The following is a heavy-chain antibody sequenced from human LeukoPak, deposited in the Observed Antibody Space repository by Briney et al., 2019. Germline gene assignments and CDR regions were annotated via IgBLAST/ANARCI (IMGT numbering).Heavy chain of an antibody. D-gene: IGHD6-19*01. J-gene: IGHJ4*02. CDR3: ARVRYADGWFYYFDS. CDR2: VFFTGRT. V-gene: IGHV4-39*02. Sequence: SDTLSLNCSVSGASISSDHMYWGWIRQSPGKGLEWIGYVFFTGRTFYNPSLNSRVSISVDTSKRHFSLRLPSVTAADTAVYYCARVRYADGWFYYFDSWGLG. CDR1: GASISSDHMY.